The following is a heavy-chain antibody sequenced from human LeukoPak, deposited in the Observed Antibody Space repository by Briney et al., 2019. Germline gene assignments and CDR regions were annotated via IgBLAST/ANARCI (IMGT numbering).Heavy chain of an antibody. D-gene: IGHD2-15*01. CDR2: IIPIFGTA. CDR1: GGTFSSYA. CDR3: ARPYCSGGSCYPRGYYYHGMDV. J-gene: IGHJ6*02. Sequence: SVKVSCKASGGTFSSYAISWVRQAPGQGLEWMGGIIPIFGTANYAQKFQGRVTITADESTSTAYMELSSLRSEDTAVYYCARPYCSGGSCYPRGYYYHGMDVWGQGTTVTVSS. V-gene: IGHV1-69*13.